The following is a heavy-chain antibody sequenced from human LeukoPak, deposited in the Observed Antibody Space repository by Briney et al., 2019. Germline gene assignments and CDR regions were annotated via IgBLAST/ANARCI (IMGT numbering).Heavy chain of an antibody. J-gene: IGHJ4*02. Sequence: GGSLRLSCAASGFTFSSYAMNWVRQAPGKGLEWVSAISGGGDITYYAGSVKGRFTISRDNSKNTLYLQVSSLRADDTAVYYCAKAHCGSFYSGIHWGQGTLVTVSS. CDR3: AKAHCGSFYSGIH. CDR1: GFTFSSYA. V-gene: IGHV3-23*01. CDR2: ISGGGDIT. D-gene: IGHD1-26*01.